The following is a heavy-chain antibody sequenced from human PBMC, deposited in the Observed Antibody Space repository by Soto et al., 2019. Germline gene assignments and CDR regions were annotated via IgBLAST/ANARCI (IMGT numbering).Heavy chain of an antibody. CDR3: ARAVAVAADFDY. Sequence: QVQLVQSGAEEKKPGASVKVSCKASGYTFTGYAMHWVRQAPGQRLEWMGWINAGNGNTKYSQKFQGRVTITRDTPASTAYMELSSLRSEDTAVYYCARAVAVAADFDYWGQGILVTVSS. CDR1: GYTFTGYA. D-gene: IGHD6-19*01. CDR2: INAGNGNT. J-gene: IGHJ4*02. V-gene: IGHV1-3*05.